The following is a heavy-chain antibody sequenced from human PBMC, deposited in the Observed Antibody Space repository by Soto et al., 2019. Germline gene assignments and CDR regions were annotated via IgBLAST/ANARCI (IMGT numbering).Heavy chain of an antibody. CDR2: ISWNSGNI. CDR1: GLSFCDYV. J-gene: IGHJ3*02. CDR3: VKDGLTSVFGLVHDGSDI. D-gene: IGHD3-3*01. V-gene: IGHV3-9*01. Sequence: GGSKRLSCVASGLSFCDYVMHWVLQATGRGPEWVSGISWNSGNIGYAETVKGRFTISRDNAKNSLYLQMNSLRAEDTALYYCVKDGLTSVFGLVHDGSDIWGHGTMVTVSS.